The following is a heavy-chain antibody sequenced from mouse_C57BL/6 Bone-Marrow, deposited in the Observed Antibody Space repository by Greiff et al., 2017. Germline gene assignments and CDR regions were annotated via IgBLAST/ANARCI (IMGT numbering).Heavy chain of an antibody. V-gene: IGHV5-17*01. CDR1: GFTFSDYG. CDR3: ANMVTCAY. D-gene: IGHD2-2*01. J-gene: IGHJ3*01. CDR2: ISSGSSTI. Sequence: DVKLVESGGGLVKPGGSLKLSCAASGFTFSDYGMHWVRQAPEKGLEWVAYISSGSSTIYYADTVKGRFTISRDNAKNTLFLQMTSLRSEDTAMYYCANMVTCAYWGQGTLVTVSA.